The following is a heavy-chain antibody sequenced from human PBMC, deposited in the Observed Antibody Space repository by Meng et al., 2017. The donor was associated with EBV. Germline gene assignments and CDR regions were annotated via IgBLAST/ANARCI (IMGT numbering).Heavy chain of an antibody. CDR2: LIPMSGAP. CDR3: ASESGRGFTPDY. J-gene: IGHJ4*02. V-gene: IGHV1-69*01. CDR1: GGTFRSDA. Sequence: QVQLQQSGAEVKKPGFSVKVSCRPSGGTFRSDAVSWVRQAPGQGLEWMGGLIPMSGAPHYAQKFQDRVTIIADESTSTHSMELNNLRFEDTAMYYCASESGRGFTPDYWGQGTLVTVSS. D-gene: IGHD3-10*01.